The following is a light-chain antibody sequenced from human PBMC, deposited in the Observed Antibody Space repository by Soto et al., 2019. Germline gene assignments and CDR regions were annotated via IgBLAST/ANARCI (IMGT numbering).Light chain of an antibody. CDR3: MQALQTPYT. CDR2: LGS. J-gene: IGKJ2*01. Sequence: DIVMTQSPLSLPVTPGEPASISCRSSQSLLHSNGYNYLDWYLQKPGQSPQLLIYLGSNRASGGPDRFSGSGSPTDFTLKISRVEAEDVAVYYCMQALQTPYTFCQATKLEIK. V-gene: IGKV2-28*01. CDR1: QSLLHSNGYNY.